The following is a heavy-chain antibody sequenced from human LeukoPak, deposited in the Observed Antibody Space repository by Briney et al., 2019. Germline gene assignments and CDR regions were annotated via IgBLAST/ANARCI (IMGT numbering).Heavy chain of an antibody. CDR1: GGSFSGYY. D-gene: IGHD2-15*01. V-gene: IGHV4-34*01. CDR2: INHSGST. CDR3: ASKVGYCSGGSCFEPFDY. J-gene: IGHJ4*02. Sequence: KTSETLSLTCAVYGGSFSGYYWSWIRQPPGKGLEWIGEINHSGSTNYNPSLKSRVTISVDTSKNQFSLKLSSVTAADTAVYYCASKVGYCSGGSCFEPFDYWGQGTLVTVSS.